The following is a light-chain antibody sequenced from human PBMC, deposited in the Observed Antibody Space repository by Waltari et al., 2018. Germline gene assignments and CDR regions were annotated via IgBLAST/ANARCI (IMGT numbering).Light chain of an antibody. V-gene: IGKV3-15*01. CDR1: QSVSSN. CDR2: GAS. J-gene: IGKJ1*01. Sequence: DIVMTQSPATLAVSPGERATLSCRASQSVSSNLAWYQQKPGQAPRLLIYGASTSATGIPARFSGSWCGTEFTLTISSLQSEDFAVYYCQQYNNWPPKTFGQGTKVEIK. CDR3: QQYNNWPPKT.